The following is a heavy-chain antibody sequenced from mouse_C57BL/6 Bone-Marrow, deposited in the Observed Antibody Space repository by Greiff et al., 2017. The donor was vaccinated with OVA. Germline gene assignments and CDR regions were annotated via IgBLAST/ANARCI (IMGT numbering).Heavy chain of an antibody. D-gene: IGHD2-1*01. CDR2: IYPRSGNT. CDR1: GYTFTSYG. J-gene: IGHJ2*01. Sequence: QVQLQQSGAELARPGASVKLSCKASGYTFTSYGISWVKQRTGQGLEWIGEIYPRSGNTYYNEKFKGKATLTADKSSSTAYMELRSLTSEDSAVDFCARKDYGNYLDYWGQGTTLTGSS. CDR3: ARKDYGNYLDY. V-gene: IGHV1-81*01.